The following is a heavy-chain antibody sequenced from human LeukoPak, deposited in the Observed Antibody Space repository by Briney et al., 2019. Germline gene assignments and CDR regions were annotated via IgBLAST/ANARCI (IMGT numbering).Heavy chain of an antibody. V-gene: IGHV4-30-4*07. CDR3: ARGLLWFGELLGWFDP. J-gene: IGHJ5*02. D-gene: IGHD3-10*01. CDR2: IYYSGST. Sequence: PSQTLSLICAVSGGSISSGGYSWSWIRQPPGKGLEWIGYIYYSGSTYYNPSLKSRVTISVDTSKNQFSLKLSSVTAADTAVYYCARGLLWFGELLGWFDPWGQGTLVTVSS. CDR1: GGSISSGGYS.